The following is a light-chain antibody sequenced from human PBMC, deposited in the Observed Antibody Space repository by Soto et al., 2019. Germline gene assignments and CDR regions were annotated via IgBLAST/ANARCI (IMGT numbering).Light chain of an antibody. Sequence: DIVMTQSPLSLPVTPGEPASISCRSSQSLLHSNGIAYFSWFQQRPGRSPRXXIYKVSNRDSGVPARFSGSGSGTDFALKISRVEAEDVGVYYCMQGTHWPITFGQGTRLEIK. V-gene: IGKV2-30*02. CDR2: KVS. CDR1: QSLLHSNGIAY. CDR3: MQGTHWPIT. J-gene: IGKJ5*01.